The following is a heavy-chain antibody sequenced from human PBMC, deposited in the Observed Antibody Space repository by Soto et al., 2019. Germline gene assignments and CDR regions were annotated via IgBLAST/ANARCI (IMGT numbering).Heavy chain of an antibody. J-gene: IGHJ6*03. CDR2: ISSSSTNI. V-gene: IGHV3-48*02. CDR3: ARDLSWGSKWYYYMDV. D-gene: IGHD3-16*01. Sequence: EVQLVESGGGLVQPGGSLRLAGAAPGFTISGNAMNWVRQAPGRGLEWVSCISSSSTNIHYADSVRGRFTSYRDNAKNSLYLQMNSLRDEDTAVYRCARDLSWGSKWYYYMDVWGKGTTVTVSS. CDR1: GFTISGNA.